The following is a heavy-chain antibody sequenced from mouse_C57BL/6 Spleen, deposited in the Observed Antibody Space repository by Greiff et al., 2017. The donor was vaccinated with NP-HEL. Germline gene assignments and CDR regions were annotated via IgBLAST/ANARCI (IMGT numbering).Heavy chain of an antibody. J-gene: IGHJ4*01. Sequence: QVQLQQSGAELVRPGTSVKVSCKASGYAFTNYLIEWVKQRPGQGLEWIGVINPGSGGTNYNEKFKGKATLTADKSSSTAYMQLSSLTSEDSAVYFCAFDYYGSSYDRAMDYWGQGTSVTVSS. V-gene: IGHV1-54*01. D-gene: IGHD1-1*01. CDR3: AFDYYGSSYDRAMDY. CDR2: INPGSGGT. CDR1: GYAFTNYL.